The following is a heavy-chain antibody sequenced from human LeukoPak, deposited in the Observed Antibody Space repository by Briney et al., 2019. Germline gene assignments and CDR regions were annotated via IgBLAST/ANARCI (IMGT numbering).Heavy chain of an antibody. V-gene: IGHV1-2*02. CDR1: GYSFTGYY. CDR2: INHNIGDT. CDR3: ARWVGYSNWFDP. D-gene: IGHD2-15*01. J-gene: IGHJ5*02. Sequence: ASVKVSCKASGYSFTGYYMLWVRQTPGQGLEWMGWINHNIGDTNSAQKFQGRVTMTRETSISTAYMELTRLTSDDTAVYYCARWVGYSNWFDPWGQGTLVTVSS.